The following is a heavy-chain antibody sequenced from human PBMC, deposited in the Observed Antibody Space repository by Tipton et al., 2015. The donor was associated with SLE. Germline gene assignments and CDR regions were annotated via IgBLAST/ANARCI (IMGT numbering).Heavy chain of an antibody. CDR2: INHSGST. CDR3: ARKRLTAGLDY. Sequence: TLSLTCAVYGGSFSGYYWSWIRQPPGKGLEWIGEINHSGSTNYNPSLKSRVTISVDTSRKEFSLKLSSVTAADTAVYYCARKRLTAGLDYWGQGTLVTVSS. D-gene: IGHD6-13*01. V-gene: IGHV4-34*01. CDR1: GGSFSGYY. J-gene: IGHJ4*02.